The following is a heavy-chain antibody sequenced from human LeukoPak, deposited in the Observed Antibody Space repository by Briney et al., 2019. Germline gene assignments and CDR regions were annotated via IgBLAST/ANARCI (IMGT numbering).Heavy chain of an antibody. V-gene: IGHV1-18*01. D-gene: IGHD4-23*01. CDR3: ARDYGGNSGNADY. CDR2: ISAYNGNT. CDR1: GYTFTSYA. Sequence: ASVKVSCKASGYTFTSYAMHWVRQAPGQRLEWMGWISAYNGNTNYAQKLQGRVTMTTDTSTSTAYMELRSPRSDDTAVYYCARDYGGNSGNADYWGQGTLVTVSS. J-gene: IGHJ4*02.